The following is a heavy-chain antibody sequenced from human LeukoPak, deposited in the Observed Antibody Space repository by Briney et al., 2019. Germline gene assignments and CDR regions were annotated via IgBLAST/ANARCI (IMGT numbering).Heavy chain of an antibody. J-gene: IGHJ4*02. CDR2: ISGSGGST. CDR1: GFIFSDYN. Sequence: GGSLRLSCAASGFIFSDYNMNWVRQAPGKGLEWVSAISGSGGSTYYADSVKGRFTISRDNSKNTLYLQMNSLRAEDTAVYYCAKDVIVGATSFDYWGQGTLVTVSS. CDR3: AKDVIVGATSFDY. D-gene: IGHD1-26*01. V-gene: IGHV3-23*01.